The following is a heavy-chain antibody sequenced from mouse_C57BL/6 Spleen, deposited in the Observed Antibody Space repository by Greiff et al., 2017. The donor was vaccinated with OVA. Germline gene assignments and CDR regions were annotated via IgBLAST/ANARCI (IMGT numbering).Heavy chain of an antibody. CDR2: ISDGGSYT. V-gene: IGHV5-4*03. D-gene: IGHD2-2*01. J-gene: IGHJ1*03. Sequence: EVKVVESGGGLVKPGGSLKLSCAASGFTFSSYAMSWVRQTPEKRLEWVATISDGGSYTYYPDNVKGRFTISRDNAKNNLYLQMSHLKSEDTAMYYCARRSTMVTTGLHWYFDVWGTGTTVTVSS. CDR3: ARRSTMVTTGLHWYFDV. CDR1: GFTFSSYA.